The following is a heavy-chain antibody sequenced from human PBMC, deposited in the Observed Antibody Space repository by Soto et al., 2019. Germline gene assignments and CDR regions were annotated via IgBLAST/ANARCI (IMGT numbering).Heavy chain of an antibody. CDR2: INWNGGST. D-gene: IGHD2-2*01. Sequence: GGSLRLSCAASGFTFDDYGMSWVRQAPGKGLEWVSGINWNGGSTGYADSVKGRFTISRDNAKNSLYLQMNSLRAEDTALYHCAKNTHLGHCSSTSCYEYYMDVWGKGTTVTVSS. CDR3: AKNTHLGHCSSTSCYEYYMDV. V-gene: IGHV3-20*01. CDR1: GFTFDDYG. J-gene: IGHJ6*03.